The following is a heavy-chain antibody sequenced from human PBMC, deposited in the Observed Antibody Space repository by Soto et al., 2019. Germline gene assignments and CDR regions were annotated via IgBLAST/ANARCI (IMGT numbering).Heavy chain of an antibody. V-gene: IGHV4-59*08. CDR3: ARLGFYYQSLDP. CDR2: IYYGGTT. J-gene: IGHJ5*02. Sequence: SETLSLTCAVSGGSISNYYWSWIRQPPGKGLEWIGYIYYGGTTRCNPSLESRVTVSLETSKSQFSLTLSSVTASDTAVYYCARLGFYYQSLDPWGHGTRVTVSS. D-gene: IGHD2-2*01. CDR1: GGSISNYY.